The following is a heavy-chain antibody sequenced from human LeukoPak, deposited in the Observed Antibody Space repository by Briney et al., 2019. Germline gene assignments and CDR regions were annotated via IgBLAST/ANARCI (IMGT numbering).Heavy chain of an antibody. Sequence: GGSLRLSCAASGLLFTNAWMSWVRQAPGKGLEWVGRIKSKTDGGTTDDAAPVKGRSTITRDESKNTLYLQMSRLKTEDTAVYYGTWLWAGVNCHWGQGTLVTVSS. V-gene: IGHV3-15*01. D-gene: IGHD3/OR15-3a*01. CDR3: TWLWAGVNCH. CDR2: IKSKTDGGTT. J-gene: IGHJ4*02. CDR1: GLLFTNAW.